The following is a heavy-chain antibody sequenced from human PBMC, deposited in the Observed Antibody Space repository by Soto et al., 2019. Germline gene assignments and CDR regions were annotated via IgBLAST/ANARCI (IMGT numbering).Heavy chain of an antibody. CDR3: ARDGPYGMDI. CDR1: GYSISSGYN. V-gene: IGHV4-38-2*02. Sequence: SETLSLTCAASGYSISSGYNWGWIRQPPGKGLEWIGSVYRTGSTYYNSSLKSRVTISVDTSKNQFSLKLKDVTAADTAVYYCARDGPYGMDIWGQGTTVTVSS. CDR2: VYRTGST. J-gene: IGHJ6*02.